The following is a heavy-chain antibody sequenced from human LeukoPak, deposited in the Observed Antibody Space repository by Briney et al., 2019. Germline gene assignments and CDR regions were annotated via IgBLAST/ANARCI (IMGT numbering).Heavy chain of an antibody. CDR2: ISGSGGST. J-gene: IGHJ4*02. V-gene: IGHV3-23*01. Sequence: GGSLRLSCAASGFTFSSYAMSWVRQAPGKGLEWVSAISGSGGSTCYADSVKGRFTISRDNSKNTLYLQMNSLRAEDTAVYYCAKDLTPLTLSMFDYWGQGTLVTVSS. D-gene: IGHD3-16*01. CDR3: AKDLTPLTLSMFDY. CDR1: GFTFSSYA.